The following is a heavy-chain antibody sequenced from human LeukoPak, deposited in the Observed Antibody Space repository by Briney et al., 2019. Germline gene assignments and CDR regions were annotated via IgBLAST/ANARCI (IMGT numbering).Heavy chain of an antibody. D-gene: IGHD5-24*01. CDR2: ISYDGSNK. Sequence: PGRSLRLSCAASGFTFSSYAMHWVRQAPGKGLEWVAVISYDGSNKYYADSVKGRFTISRDNSKNTLYLQMNSLRAEDTAVYYCARGTPKDGYIEYYLDYWGQGTLVTVSS. CDR3: ARGTPKDGYIEYYLDY. CDR1: GFTFSSYA. J-gene: IGHJ4*02. V-gene: IGHV3-30*04.